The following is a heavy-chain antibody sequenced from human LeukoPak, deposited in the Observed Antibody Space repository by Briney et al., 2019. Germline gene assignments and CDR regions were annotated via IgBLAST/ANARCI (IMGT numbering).Heavy chain of an antibody. D-gene: IGHD5-12*01. CDR2: ISTYSGNT. CDR3: AREPSVASFYYYYYMDV. V-gene: IGHV1-18*01. CDR1: GYTFTSYG. Sequence: ASVKVSCKASGYTFTSYGISWVRQASGQGLEWMAWISTYSGNTNYAQKLQGRVTVTTDTSTSTAYMELRSLRSDDTAVYYCAREPSVASFYYYYYMDVWGKGTTVTVSS. J-gene: IGHJ6*03.